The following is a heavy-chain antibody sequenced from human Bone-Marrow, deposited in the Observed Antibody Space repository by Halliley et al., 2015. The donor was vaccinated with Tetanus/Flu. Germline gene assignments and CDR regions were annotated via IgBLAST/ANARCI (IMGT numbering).Heavy chain of an antibody. V-gene: IGHV3-23*01. D-gene: IGHD3-3*01. CDR2: VSDSGDST. J-gene: IGHJ4*02. CDR3: ARNFGERYCFDH. Sequence: VSVVSDSGDSTDYADSVKGRFTISRDYFKNTLYLQMNSLRAADTAVYYCARNFGERYCFDHWGQGTLVTVSS.